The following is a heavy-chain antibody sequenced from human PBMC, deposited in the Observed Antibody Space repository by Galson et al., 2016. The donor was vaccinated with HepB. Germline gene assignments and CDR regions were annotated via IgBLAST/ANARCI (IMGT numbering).Heavy chain of an antibody. J-gene: IGHJ6*02. CDR1: GASISGYY. CDR2: IYYSGRT. CDR3: ARDDSGGWYGFHYGMDV. Sequence: ETLSLTCTVSGASISGYYLSWIRQPPGKGLEWTGYIYYSGRTNYNPSLKSRVTISVDTSKNQLSLKLSSVTAADTAVYYCARDDSGGWYGFHYGMDVWGQGTTVTVSS. D-gene: IGHD6-19*01. V-gene: IGHV4-59*01.